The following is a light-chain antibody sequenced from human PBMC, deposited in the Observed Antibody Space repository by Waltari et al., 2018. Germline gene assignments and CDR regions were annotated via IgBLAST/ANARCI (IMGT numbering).Light chain of an antibody. Sequence: DIQMTQSHSTLSASVGDRVTITCRASQSINSWLAWYQLKPGKAPKLLIQKASTLETGVPSRFSGSGSGTEFTLIISSLQPDDFATYYCQQYQSYSFTFGPGTKVDI. CDR2: KAS. J-gene: IGKJ3*01. CDR1: QSINSW. V-gene: IGKV1-5*03. CDR3: QQYQSYSFT.